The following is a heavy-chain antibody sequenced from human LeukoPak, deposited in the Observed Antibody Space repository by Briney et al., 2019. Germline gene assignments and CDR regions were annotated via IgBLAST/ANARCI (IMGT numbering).Heavy chain of an antibody. J-gene: IGHJ6*03. CDR1: GYTFIAYY. D-gene: IGHD5-18*01. V-gene: IGHV1-69*13. CDR3: ARDRGYSYAKKSSEYYYMDV. Sequence: EASVKVSCKASGYTFIAYYMHWVRQAPGQGLEWMGGIIPIFGTANYAQKLQGRVTITADESTSTVYMELSSLRSEDTAVYYCARDRGYSYAKKSSEYYYMDVWGKGTTVTISS. CDR2: IIPIFGTA.